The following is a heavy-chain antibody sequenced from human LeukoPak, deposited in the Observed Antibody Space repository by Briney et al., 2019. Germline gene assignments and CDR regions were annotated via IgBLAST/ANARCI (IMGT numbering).Heavy chain of an antibody. J-gene: IGHJ4*02. CDR1: GYSFTSYW. Sequence: GESLKISCKGSGYSFTSYWIGGVRQMPGKGLEWMGIIYPGDSDTSYSPSFQGQVTISADKSISTAYLPWSSLKASDTAMYYCARTYYYGSGSYPFDYWGQGTLVTVSS. D-gene: IGHD3-10*01. V-gene: IGHV5-51*01. CDR3: ARTYYYGSGSYPFDY. CDR2: IYPGDSDT.